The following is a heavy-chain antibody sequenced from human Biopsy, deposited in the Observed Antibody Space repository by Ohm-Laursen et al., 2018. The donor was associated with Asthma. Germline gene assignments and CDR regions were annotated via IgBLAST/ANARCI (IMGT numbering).Heavy chain of an antibody. D-gene: IGHD2-2*01. J-gene: IGHJ4*02. CDR3: ARKAGSCISRTCYSLDF. Sequence: SVKVSCKSLGGTFNTYVIGWVRQAPGQGLEWMGGINSVFGTTTYPQKFQDRVTIAADDSTSTVYMELNSLRSEDTAVYYCARKAGSCISRTCYSLDFWGQGTLVTVSS. CDR1: GGTFNTYV. V-gene: IGHV1-69*13. CDR2: INSVFGTT.